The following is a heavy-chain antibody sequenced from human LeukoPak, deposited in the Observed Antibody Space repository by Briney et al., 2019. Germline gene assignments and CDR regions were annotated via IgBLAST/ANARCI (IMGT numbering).Heavy chain of an antibody. CDR1: GFTFSNAW. Sequence: GGSLRLSCAASGFTFSNAWMSWVRQAPGKGLEWVGRIKSKTDGGTTDYAAPVKGRFTISRDDSKNTLYLQMNSLKTEDTAVYYCFAFPTPPYCSSTSCYGYWGQGTLVTVSS. V-gene: IGHV3-15*01. D-gene: IGHD2-2*01. J-gene: IGHJ4*02. CDR3: FAFPTPPYCSSTSCYGY. CDR2: IKSKTDGGTT.